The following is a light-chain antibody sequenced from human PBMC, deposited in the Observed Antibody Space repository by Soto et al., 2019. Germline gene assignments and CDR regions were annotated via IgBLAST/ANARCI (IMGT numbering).Light chain of an antibody. Sequence: QSALTQPASVSGSPGQSITISCTGTSSDVGSYNYVSWYQQHPGEAPKLMIFEVTNRPSGVSNRFSGSKSGNTASLTISGLQAEDEGDYYCSSYTNSSTLGIFGGGTKLTVL. CDR1: SSDVGSYNY. CDR2: EVT. CDR3: SSYTNSSTLGI. V-gene: IGLV2-14*01. J-gene: IGLJ2*01.